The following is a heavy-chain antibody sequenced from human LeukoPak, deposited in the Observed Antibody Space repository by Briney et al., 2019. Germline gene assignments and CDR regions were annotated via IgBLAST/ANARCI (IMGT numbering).Heavy chain of an antibody. J-gene: IGHJ5*02. CDR1: GGSISSSNW. CDR3: ARVVVARRKEGWFDP. Sequence: SETLSLTCAVSGGSISSSNWWSWVRQPPGKGLEWIGEIYHSGSTNYNPSLKSRVTISVDKSKNQFSLKLSSVTAADTAVYYCARVVVARRKEGWFDPWGQGTLVTVSS. CDR2: IYHSGST. V-gene: IGHV4-4*02. D-gene: IGHD2-2*01.